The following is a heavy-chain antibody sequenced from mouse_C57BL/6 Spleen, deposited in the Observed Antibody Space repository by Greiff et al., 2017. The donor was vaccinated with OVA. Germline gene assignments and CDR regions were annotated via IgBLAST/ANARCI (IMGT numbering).Heavy chain of an antibody. D-gene: IGHD2-5*01. J-gene: IGHJ3*01. CDR1: GSTFTDYY. CDR3: ARPYSNYLAWFAY. Sequence: EVQLQQSGPELVKPGASVKISCKASGSTFTDYYMNWVKQSHGKSLEWIGDINPNNGGTSYNQKFKGKATLTVDKSSSTAYMELRSLTSEDSAVYYCARPYSNYLAWFAYWGQGTLVTVSA. CDR2: INPNNGGT. V-gene: IGHV1-26*01.